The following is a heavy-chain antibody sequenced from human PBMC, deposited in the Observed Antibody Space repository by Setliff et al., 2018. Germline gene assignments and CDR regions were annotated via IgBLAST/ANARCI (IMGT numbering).Heavy chain of an antibody. Sequence: PSETLSLTCTVSGDSLSSSYWSWIRQPPGKGLEWIGRFSYGVSTIYNPSLESRVTFSVDTSKNQFSLKLTSVTAADTAVYYCARAPPNRYSGSYEYFYMDVWGKGTTVTVSS. V-gene: IGHV4-59*08. CDR3: ARAPPNRYSGSYEYFYMDV. CDR2: FSYGVST. D-gene: IGHD1-26*01. J-gene: IGHJ6*03. CDR1: GDSLSSSY.